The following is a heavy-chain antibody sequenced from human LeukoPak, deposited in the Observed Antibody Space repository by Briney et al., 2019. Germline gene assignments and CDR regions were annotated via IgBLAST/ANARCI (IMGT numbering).Heavy chain of an antibody. CDR3: ARDIFGGAFDI. J-gene: IGHJ3*02. Sequence: GGSLRLSCAASGFTFSSYSMNWVRQAPGKGLEWVSSISSSSSYIYYADSVKGRLTISRDNAKNSLYLQMNSLRAEDTAVYYCARDIFGGAFDIWGQGTMVTVSS. CDR1: GFTFSSYS. D-gene: IGHD3-10*01. V-gene: IGHV3-21*01. CDR2: ISSSSSYI.